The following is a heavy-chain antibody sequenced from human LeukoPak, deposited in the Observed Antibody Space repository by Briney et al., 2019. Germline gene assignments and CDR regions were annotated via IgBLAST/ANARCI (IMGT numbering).Heavy chain of an antibody. Sequence: PSETLSLTCTVSGGSISSYYWSWIRPPPGKGLVWIGYIYYSGSTDYNPPLKSRVTISVDTSKNQFSLKLSSVTAADTAVYYWARRRRSSWAFDYWGQGTLVTVSS. CDR2: IYYSGST. D-gene: IGHD6-13*01. CDR1: GGSISSYY. V-gene: IGHV4-59*08. J-gene: IGHJ4*02. CDR3: ARRRRSSWAFDY.